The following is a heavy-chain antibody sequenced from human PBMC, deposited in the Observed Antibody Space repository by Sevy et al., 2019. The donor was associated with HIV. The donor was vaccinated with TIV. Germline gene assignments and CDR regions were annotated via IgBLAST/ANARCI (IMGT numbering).Heavy chain of an antibody. CDR3: ARTGSYADTYFYYYAMDV. CDR1: EFTFSSYW. J-gene: IGHJ6*02. D-gene: IGHD3-16*01. V-gene: IGHV3-7*01. CDR2: INQDGSEE. Sequence: GGSLRLSCAASEFTFSSYWMTWVRQGPGKGLERVANINQDGSEENYADSVKGRFTIFRDNAKKSLFLQMNSLRAEDTAVYHCARTGSYADTYFYYYAMDVWGRGTTVTVSS.